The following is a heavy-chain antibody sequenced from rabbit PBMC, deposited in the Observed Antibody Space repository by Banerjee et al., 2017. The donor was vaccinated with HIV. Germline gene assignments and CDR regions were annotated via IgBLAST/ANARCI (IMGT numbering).Heavy chain of an antibody. Sequence: QEQLEESGGDLVKPEGSLTLTCTASGFDLSSYYVMCWGRQAPGKGLEWIGCIDAGSGTTYYASWAKGRFTISNPTSTTVTLQMTSLTAADTATYFCARCNKYYDDGDFWLYLWGPGPLVTVS. V-gene: IGHV1S45*01. J-gene: IGHJ5*01. D-gene: IGHD2-1*01. CDR2: IDAGSGTT. CDR1: GFDLSSYYV. CDR3: ARCNKYYDDGDFWLYL.